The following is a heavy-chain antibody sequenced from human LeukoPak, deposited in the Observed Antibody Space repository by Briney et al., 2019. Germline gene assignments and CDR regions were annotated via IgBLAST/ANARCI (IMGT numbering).Heavy chain of an antibody. D-gene: IGHD7-27*01. J-gene: IGHJ6*03. CDR2: ISGSVGST. V-gene: IGHV3-23*01. CDR3: AKEYLGYYYYYMDV. CDR1: AFTFSSYS. Sequence: AAGSLRLSCAASAFTFSSYSMSWVRQAPGKGLEWVSAISGSVGSTYYADSGEGRFTIARDNSKNTLYLQINSLRAEDTAVYYCAKEYLGYYYYYMDVWGKGTTVTVSS.